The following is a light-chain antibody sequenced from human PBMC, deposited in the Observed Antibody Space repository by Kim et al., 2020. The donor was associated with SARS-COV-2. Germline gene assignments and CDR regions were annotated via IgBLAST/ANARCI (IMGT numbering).Light chain of an antibody. CDR2: RNN. V-gene: IGLV1-47*01. Sequence: GQRVSISCSGTSSNIGSNYVNWYQQVPGAAPKLLIQRNNQRPSGVPDRFSGSKSGTSASLAISGLRSEDETEYYCAAWDDTLTGWVFGGGTKVTVL. CDR1: SSNIGSNY. CDR3: AAWDDTLTGWV. J-gene: IGLJ3*02.